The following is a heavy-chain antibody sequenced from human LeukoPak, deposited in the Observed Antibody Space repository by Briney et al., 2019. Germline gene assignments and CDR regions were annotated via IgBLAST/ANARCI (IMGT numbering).Heavy chain of an antibody. CDR1: GGSFSGYY. V-gene: IGHV4-34*01. J-gene: IGHJ4*02. D-gene: IGHD6-13*01. CDR3: ARGRGSIDY. Sequence: SETLSLTCAVYGGSFSGYYWSWIRQPPGKGLEWIGEINHSGSTNYNPSLKSRVTVSVDTSKNQFSLKLSSVTAADTAVYYCARGRGSIDYWGQGTLVTVSS. CDR2: INHSGST.